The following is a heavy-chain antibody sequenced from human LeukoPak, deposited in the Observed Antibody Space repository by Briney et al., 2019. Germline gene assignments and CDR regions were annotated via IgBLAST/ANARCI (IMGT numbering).Heavy chain of an antibody. D-gene: IGHD3-10*01. J-gene: IGHJ6*03. CDR3: ARRGFYYYGSGSYYRNYYYYYMDV. Sequence: ASVKVSCKASGYTFTGYYMHWVRQAPGQGLEWMGWINPNSGGTNYAQKFQGRVTMTRDTSISTAYMELSRLRSDDTAVYYCARRGFYYYGSGSYYRNYYYYYMDVWGKGTTVTVSS. CDR2: INPNSGGT. V-gene: IGHV1-2*02. CDR1: GYTFTGYY.